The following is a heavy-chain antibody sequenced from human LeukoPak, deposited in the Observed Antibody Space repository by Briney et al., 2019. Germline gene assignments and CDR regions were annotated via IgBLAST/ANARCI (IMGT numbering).Heavy chain of an antibody. CDR2: ISSSSTYI. CDR3: ARALWSGPVYYGMDV. CDR1: GFTFSSYT. D-gene: IGHD3-10*01. Sequence: GGSLRLSCAASGFTFSSYTMNWVRQAPGKGLEWVSSISSSSTYIYYADSMKGRFTISRDNAKNSLYLQMNSLRAEDTAVYYCARALWSGPVYYGMDVWGQGTTVTVSS. J-gene: IGHJ6*02. V-gene: IGHV3-21*01.